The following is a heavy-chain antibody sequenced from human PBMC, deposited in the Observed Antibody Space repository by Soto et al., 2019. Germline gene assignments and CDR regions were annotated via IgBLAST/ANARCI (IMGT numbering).Heavy chain of an antibody. CDR3: ARELEVAGDAFEI. Sequence: GRSLRLSCAAFGFTVSSNYMSWVRQAPGKGLEWVSVIYSGGSTYYADSVKGRFTISRDNSKNTLYLQMNSLRAEDMAVYYCARELEVAGDAFEIWGQGTMVTVSS. CDR1: GFTVSSNY. D-gene: IGHD6-19*01. J-gene: IGHJ3*02. V-gene: IGHV3-53*01. CDR2: IYSGGST.